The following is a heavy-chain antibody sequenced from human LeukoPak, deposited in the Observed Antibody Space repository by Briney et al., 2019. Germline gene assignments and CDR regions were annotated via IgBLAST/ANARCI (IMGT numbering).Heavy chain of an antibody. CDR1: GYTFTNYY. CDR2: INPSGGGT. CDR3: AREIGPRQLHLWGSAFDY. Sequence: GASVKVSCKASGYTFTNYYMHWVRQAPGQGLEWMGIINPSGGGTSYAQKFQGRLTMTRDTSTTTVYMELSSLRPEDTAMYYCAREIGPRQLHLWGSAFDYWGQGTLVTVSS. D-gene: IGHD5-18*01. J-gene: IGHJ4*02. V-gene: IGHV1-46*01.